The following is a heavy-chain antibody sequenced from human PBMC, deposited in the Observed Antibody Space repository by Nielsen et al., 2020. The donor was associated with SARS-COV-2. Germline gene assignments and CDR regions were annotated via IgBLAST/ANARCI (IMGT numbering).Heavy chain of an antibody. J-gene: IGHJ4*02. D-gene: IGHD1-14*01. Sequence: SLKISCVGSGFTFDDYAMHWVRQAPGKGLEWVSGISWNSGSIAYADSVKGRFTISRDNAKNSLHLQMNSLRAGDTAFYYCARGRRVGTTLFEYWGQGTLVTVSS. V-gene: IGHV3-9*01. CDR3: ARGRRVGTTLFEY. CDR1: GFTFDDYA. CDR2: ISWNSGSI.